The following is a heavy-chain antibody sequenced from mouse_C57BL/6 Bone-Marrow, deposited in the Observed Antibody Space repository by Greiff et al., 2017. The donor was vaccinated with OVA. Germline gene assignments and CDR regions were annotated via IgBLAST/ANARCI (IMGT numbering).Heavy chain of an antibody. CDR3: ARGYGNYAWFAY. CDR1: GFTFSDYG. Sequence: DVTLVESGGGLVKPGGSLKLSCAASGFTFSDYGMHWVRQAPEKGLAWVAYISSGSSTIYYADTVKGRFTISRDNAKNTLFLQMTSLRSEDTAMYYCARGYGNYAWFAYWGQGTLVTVSA. J-gene: IGHJ3*01. V-gene: IGHV5-17*01. CDR2: ISSGSSTI. D-gene: IGHD2-1*01.